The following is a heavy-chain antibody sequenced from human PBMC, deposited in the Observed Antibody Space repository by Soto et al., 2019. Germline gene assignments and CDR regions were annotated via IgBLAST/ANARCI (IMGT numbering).Heavy chain of an antibody. D-gene: IGHD3-10*01. J-gene: IGHJ4*02. CDR1: GLTFSSFA. CDR2: ITGSGGST. V-gene: IGHV3-23*01. CDR3: AKAKGPGSNRSYCFDR. Sequence: EVQVLDSGGDLVQPGASLRLSCAVSGLTFSSFAMGWVRQAPGKGPEWVSRITGSGGSTFYADSVQGRFTISRDNSKNTLSLPMTSLRAEETAVYYCAKAKGPGSNRSYCFDRWGQGTLVTVSS.